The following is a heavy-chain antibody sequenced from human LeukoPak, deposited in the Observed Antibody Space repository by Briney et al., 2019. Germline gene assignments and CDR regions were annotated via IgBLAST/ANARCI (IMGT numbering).Heavy chain of an antibody. J-gene: IGHJ4*02. D-gene: IGHD6-19*01. CDR2: ISYDGSNK. CDR3: AKVGSGFLFDY. CDR1: GFTFSSYA. Sequence: GGSLRLSCAASGFTFSSYAMHWVRQAPGKGLEWVAVISYDGSNKYYADSVKGRFTISRDNSKNTLYLQMNSLRAEDTAVYYCAKVGSGFLFDYWGQGTLVTVSS. V-gene: IGHV3-30-3*01.